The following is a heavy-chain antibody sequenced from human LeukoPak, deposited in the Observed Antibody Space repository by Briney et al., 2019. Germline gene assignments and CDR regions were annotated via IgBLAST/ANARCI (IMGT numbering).Heavy chain of an antibody. CDR2: SAYNGNT. Sequence: ASVKVSCKASGYTFTNYGFNWVRQAPGQGLEWMGNSAYNGNTNYAQKFQDRVTMTTDTSTSTAYMELWSLRSDDTAVYYCARYNSMFRGVTTSDYWGQGTLVTVSS. CDR3: ARYNSMFRGVTTSDY. D-gene: IGHD3-10*01. CDR1: GYTFTNYG. V-gene: IGHV1-18*01. J-gene: IGHJ4*02.